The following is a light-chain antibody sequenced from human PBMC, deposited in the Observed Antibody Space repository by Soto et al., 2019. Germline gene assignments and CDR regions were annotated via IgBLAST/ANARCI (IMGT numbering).Light chain of an antibody. CDR3: NSYTNSDAYV. J-gene: IGLJ1*01. CDR2: DVS. CDR1: SSDVGAYNY. V-gene: IGLV2-14*01. Sequence: QSALTQPASVSGSPGQSITISCTGTSSDVGAYNYVSWYQQHPGKAPKLMIYDVSNRPSGVSNRFSGSKSGNTASLTISELQAEDEADYYCNSYTNSDAYVFGAGTKVTVL.